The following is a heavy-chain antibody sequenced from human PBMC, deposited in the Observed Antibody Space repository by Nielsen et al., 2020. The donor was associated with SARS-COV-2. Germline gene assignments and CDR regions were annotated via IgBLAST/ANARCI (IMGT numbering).Heavy chain of an antibody. CDR2: INPNSGGT. V-gene: IGHV1-2*04. D-gene: IGHD1-7*01. CDR3: ARGKLELRYYGMDV. CDR1: GYTFTGYY. J-gene: IGHJ6*02. Sequence: ASVKVSCKASGYTFTGYYMHWVRQAPGQGLEWMGWINPNSGGTNYAQKFQGWVTMTRDTSISTAYMELSRLRSDDTAVYYCARGKLELRYYGMDVWGQGTTVTVS.